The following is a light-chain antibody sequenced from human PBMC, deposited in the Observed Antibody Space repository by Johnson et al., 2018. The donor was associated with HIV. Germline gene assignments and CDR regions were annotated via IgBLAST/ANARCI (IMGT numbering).Light chain of an antibody. Sequence: QSVLTQPPSVSAAPGQKVTISCSGSSSTIGNNYVSWYQLLPGTAPKLLIYKNDKRPSGIPYRFSGSKSGTSATLGLAGLHTGDEADYYCGTWDTSLTTGGVFGTGTKVTVL. J-gene: IGLJ1*01. V-gene: IGLV1-51*02. CDR1: SSTIGNNY. CDR3: GTWDTSLTTGGV. CDR2: KND.